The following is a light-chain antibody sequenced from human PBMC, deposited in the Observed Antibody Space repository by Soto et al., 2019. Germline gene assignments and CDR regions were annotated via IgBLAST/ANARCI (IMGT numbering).Light chain of an antibody. Sequence: DIVMTQSPDSLAVSLGERATINCKSSQSVLYSSTNKDYLAWYQQKPGQPPKLLIYWASTRESGVPDRFSGSGSGTDFTLTISSLQAEDVAVYYCQHYYSTPPTFGGGTKVEIK. V-gene: IGKV4-1*01. CDR2: WAS. CDR3: QHYYSTPPT. CDR1: QSVLYSSTNKDY. J-gene: IGKJ4*01.